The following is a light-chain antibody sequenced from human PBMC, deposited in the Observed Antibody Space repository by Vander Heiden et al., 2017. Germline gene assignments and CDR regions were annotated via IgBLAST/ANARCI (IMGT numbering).Light chain of an antibody. J-gene: IGKJ4*01. Sequence: DIQLSQSPSFLSASVGDRVTITCRASQGISSYLAWYQQKPGKAPKLLIYAASTLQSGVPSRFSGSGYGTEFTLTISSRQPEDFASYYCQQPKSYPQITFGGGTKVEIK. V-gene: IGKV1-9*01. CDR1: QGISSY. CDR2: AAS. CDR3: QQPKSYPQIT.